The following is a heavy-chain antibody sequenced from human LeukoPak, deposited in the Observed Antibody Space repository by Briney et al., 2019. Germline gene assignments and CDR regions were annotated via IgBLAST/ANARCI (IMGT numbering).Heavy chain of an antibody. V-gene: IGHV4-59*08. CDR1: GGSISSYY. Sequence: KPSETLSLTCTVSGGSISSYYWSWIRQPPGKGLEWIGYISYIGNSNYNPSLKSRVTILGDTSKNQFSLKLSSATAADTAVYYCARHGDCRGSSCPYWYFDLWGRGTPVTVSS. CDR2: ISYIGNS. J-gene: IGHJ2*01. CDR3: ARHGDCRGSSCPYWYFDL. D-gene: IGHD2-15*01.